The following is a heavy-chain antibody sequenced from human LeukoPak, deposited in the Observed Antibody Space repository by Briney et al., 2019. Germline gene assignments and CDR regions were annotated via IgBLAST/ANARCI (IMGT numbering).Heavy chain of an antibody. J-gene: IGHJ5*02. Sequence: ASVKVSCKASGYTFTGYYMHWVRQAPGQGLEWMGWINPNSGGTNYAQKFQGRVTMTRDTSISTAYMELSRLRSDDTAVYYCARVQSHAIFGVGHNWFDPWGQGTLVTVSS. D-gene: IGHD3-3*01. CDR2: INPNSGGT. V-gene: IGHV1-2*02. CDR3: ARVQSHAIFGVGHNWFDP. CDR1: GYTFTGYY.